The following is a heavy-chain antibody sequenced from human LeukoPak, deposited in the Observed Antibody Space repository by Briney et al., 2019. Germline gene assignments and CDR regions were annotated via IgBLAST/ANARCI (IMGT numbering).Heavy chain of an antibody. CDR2: ISSSGSTI. V-gene: IGHV3-11*04. Sequence: GGSLRLSCAASGFTFSDYYMGWIRQAPGKGLEWVSYISSSGSTIYYADSVKGRFTISRDNAKNSLYLQMNSLRAEDTAVYYCARERYSTIQNDGLDIWGQGSMVSVSS. J-gene: IGHJ3*02. CDR1: GFTFSDYY. CDR3: ARERYSTIQNDGLDI. D-gene: IGHD1-26*01.